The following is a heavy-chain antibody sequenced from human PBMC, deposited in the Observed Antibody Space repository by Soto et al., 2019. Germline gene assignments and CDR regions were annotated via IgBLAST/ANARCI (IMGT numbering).Heavy chain of an antibody. V-gene: IGHV4-61*08. J-gene: IGHJ5*02. CDR3: ARIPVDTYMIYWSDP. CDR2: VYFSGST. Sequence: QVQLQESGPGLVRPWETLSLTCSVSGDSVSSGDYYWSWIRQPPGKGLEWIGPVYFSGSTNYIPSLKTRLTMSVDTAKHQFSLKLNSVTAADTAVYYCARIPVDTYMIYWSDPWGQGTQVTVSS. D-gene: IGHD3-16*01. CDR1: GDSVSSGDYY.